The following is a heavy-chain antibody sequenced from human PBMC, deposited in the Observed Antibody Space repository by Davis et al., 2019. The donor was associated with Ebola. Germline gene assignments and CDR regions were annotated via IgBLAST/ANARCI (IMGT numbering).Heavy chain of an antibody. D-gene: IGHD1-1*01. CDR1: GYTFTGYF. V-gene: IGHV1-2*02. CDR3: ARDDRPTTGHFDY. Sequence: ASVKVSCKASGYTFTGYFMYWVRQAPGQGLEWMGWINPNSGGTNYAQRFQGRVTMTTDTTTSTAYMELRSLRSDDTAVYYCARDDRPTTGHFDYWGQGTLVTVSS. J-gene: IGHJ4*02. CDR2: INPNSGGT.